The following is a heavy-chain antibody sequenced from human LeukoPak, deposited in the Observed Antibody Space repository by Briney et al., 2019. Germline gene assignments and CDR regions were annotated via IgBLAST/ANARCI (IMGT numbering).Heavy chain of an antibody. D-gene: IGHD3-22*01. V-gene: IGHV3-64*04. CDR2: ISSNGATT. J-gene: IGHJ4*02. CDR1: GFTFNRFY. CDR3: AKGSGYYDRSHFDY. Sequence: LPGGSLRLSCSASGFTFNRFYLHWVRQAPGKGLEFVSHISSNGATTYYADSVKGRFTISRDNSKNTLYLQMNSLRAEDTAVYYCAKGSGYYDRSHFDYWGQGTLVTVSS.